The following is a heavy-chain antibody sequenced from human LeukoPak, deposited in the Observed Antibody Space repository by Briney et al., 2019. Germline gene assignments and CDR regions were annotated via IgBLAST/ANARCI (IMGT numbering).Heavy chain of an antibody. Sequence: KPSETLSLTCTVSGGSISSYYWNWIRQPPGKGLEWIGYIYYSGSTNYNPSLKSRVTISVDTSKKQFSLKLRSVTAADTAVYYCARGRPVTGRNWFDPWGQGTLVTVS. CDR2: IYYSGST. V-gene: IGHV4-59*08. CDR3: ARGRPVTGRNWFDP. J-gene: IGHJ5*02. D-gene: IGHD6-19*01. CDR1: GGSISSYY.